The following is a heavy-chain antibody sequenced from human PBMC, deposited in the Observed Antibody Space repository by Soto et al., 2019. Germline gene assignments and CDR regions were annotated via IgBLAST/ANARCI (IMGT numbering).Heavy chain of an antibody. V-gene: IGHV1-58*01. CDR1: GFTFTSSA. CDR2: IVVGSGNT. Sequence: QMQLVQSGPEVKKPGTSVKVSCKASGFTFTSSAVQWVRQARGQRLEWIGWIVVGSGNTNYAQKFQERVTITRDMYTSTAYMELSSLRSEDTAVYYCAAVRYCSGGSCYSGAYFDYWGQGTLVTVSS. CDR3: AAVRYCSGGSCYSGAYFDY. D-gene: IGHD2-15*01. J-gene: IGHJ4*02.